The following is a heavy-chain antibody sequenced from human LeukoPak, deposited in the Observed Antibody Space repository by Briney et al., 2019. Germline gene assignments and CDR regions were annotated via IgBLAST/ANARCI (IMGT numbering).Heavy chain of an antibody. V-gene: IGHV3-30*18. CDR3: AKVGLTVTTILDYFDY. Sequence: GGSLRLSCAASGFTFSSYGMHWVRQAPGKGLEWVAVISYDGSNKYYADSVKGRFTISRDNSKNTLYLQMNRLRAEDTAVYYCAKVGLTVTTILDYFDYWGQGTLVTVSS. D-gene: IGHD4-11*01. CDR2: ISYDGSNK. J-gene: IGHJ4*02. CDR1: GFTFSSYG.